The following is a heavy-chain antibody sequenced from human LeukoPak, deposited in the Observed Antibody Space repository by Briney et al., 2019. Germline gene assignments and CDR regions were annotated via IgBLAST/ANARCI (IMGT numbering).Heavy chain of an antibody. J-gene: IGHJ4*02. V-gene: IGHV4-4*02. D-gene: IGHD3-3*01. Sequence: PSETLSLTCAVSGGSISSSNWWSWVRQPPGKGLEWIGEIYHSGSTNYNQSLKSRVTISVDKSKNQFSLKLSSVTAADTAVYYCARGYYDFWSGRSVFDYWGQGTLVTVSS. CDR2: IYHSGST. CDR3: ARGYYDFWSGRSVFDY. CDR1: GGSISSSNW.